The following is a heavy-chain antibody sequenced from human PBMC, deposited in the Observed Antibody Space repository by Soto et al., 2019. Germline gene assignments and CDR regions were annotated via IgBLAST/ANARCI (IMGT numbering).Heavy chain of an antibody. CDR2: IFYSGST. CDR1: GGSVSSGSYS. J-gene: IGHJ4*02. V-gene: IGHV4-61*01. Sequence: PSETLSLTCTVSGGSVSSGSYSWSWIRQPPGKGLEWIGYIFYSGSTHYNPSLHSRVTISIDTSKNQFSLKLSSVTAADSAVYYCARYSGKYQGPIDYWGQGALVTVSS. D-gene: IGHD1-26*01. CDR3: ARYSGKYQGPIDY.